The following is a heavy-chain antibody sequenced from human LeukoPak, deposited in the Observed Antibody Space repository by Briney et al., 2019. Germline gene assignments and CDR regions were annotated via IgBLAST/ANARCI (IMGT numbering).Heavy chain of an antibody. Sequence: GGSLRLSCAASGFTFSDYYMSWIRQAPGKGLEWVSYISSSGSTIYYADSVKGRFTISRDNAKSSLYLQMNSLRAEDTAVYYCARGRTLWFGELLPFDYWGQGTLVTVSS. CDR3: ARGRTLWFGELLPFDY. J-gene: IGHJ4*02. CDR1: GFTFSDYY. V-gene: IGHV3-11*01. CDR2: ISSSGSTI. D-gene: IGHD3-10*01.